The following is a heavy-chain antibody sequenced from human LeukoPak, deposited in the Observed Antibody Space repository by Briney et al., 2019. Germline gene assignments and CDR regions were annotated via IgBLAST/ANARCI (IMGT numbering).Heavy chain of an antibody. CDR2: IYYSGST. CDR3: ARERVGCSSTSCYVFDY. Sequence: SETLSLTCTVSGGSISSYYWSWIRQPPVKGLEWIGYIYYSGSTNYNPSLKSRVTISVDTSKNQFSLKLSSVTAADTAVYYCARERVGCSSTSCYVFDYWGQGTLVTVSS. V-gene: IGHV4-59*01. D-gene: IGHD2-2*01. J-gene: IGHJ4*02. CDR1: GGSISSYY.